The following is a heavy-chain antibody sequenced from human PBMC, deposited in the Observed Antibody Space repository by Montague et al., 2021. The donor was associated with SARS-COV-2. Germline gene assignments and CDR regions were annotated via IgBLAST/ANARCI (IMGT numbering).Heavy chain of an antibody. CDR3: VRDPAPSGSGTFYDY. Sequence: SETPSLTCTVSGDSVSHDFWTWIRQPPGKGLGWIGYVYYSRSSSYNPSLRGRVSIAVDTSKNQFSLRLSTVTAADTAIYYCVRDPAPSGSGTFYDYWGQGTLVAVSS. V-gene: IGHV4-59*02. J-gene: IGHJ4*02. CDR2: VYYSRSS. D-gene: IGHD1-26*01. CDR1: GDSVSHDF.